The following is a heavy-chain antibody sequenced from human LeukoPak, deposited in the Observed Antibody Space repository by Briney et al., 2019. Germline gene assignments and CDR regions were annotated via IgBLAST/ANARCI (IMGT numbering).Heavy chain of an antibody. D-gene: IGHD5-18*01. CDR2: LSAGADAT. J-gene: IGHJ4*02. CDR1: GFTFSSYA. V-gene: IGHV3-23*01. CDR3: AKNLDTSMNGPPFDY. Sequence: QSGGSLRLSCAASGFTFSSYAMSWVRQAPGKGLQWVSALSAGADATYYADSVKGRFTISRDSSRNTLYLQMKSLRAEDTAVYYCAKNLDTSMNGPPFDYWGQGTLVTVSS.